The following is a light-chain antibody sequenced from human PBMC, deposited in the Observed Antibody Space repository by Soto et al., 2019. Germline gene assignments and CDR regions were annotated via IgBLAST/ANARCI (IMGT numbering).Light chain of an antibody. CDR3: QPYHNLWT. CDR1: HYIYSN. J-gene: IGKJ1*01. Sequence: EIVMTQSPSTLSVSPGERATLSCTASHYIYSNVAWFQQSPGQAPRLLIYRASTRATGTPARFTGSGSGTEFTLTLTSLQSEDFALYYCQPYHNLWTFGQGTEVEIK. V-gene: IGKV3-15*01. CDR2: RAS.